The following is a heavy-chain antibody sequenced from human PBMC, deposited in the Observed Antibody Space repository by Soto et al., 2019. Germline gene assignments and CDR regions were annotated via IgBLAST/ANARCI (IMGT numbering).Heavy chain of an antibody. CDR2: ISYDGSNK. CDR3: AKELSASYPSMYYYDSSGYHDAFDI. V-gene: IGHV3-30*18. J-gene: IGHJ3*02. CDR1: GFTFSSYG. Sequence: QVQLVESGGGVVQPGRSLRLSCAASGFTFSSYGMHWVRQAPGKGLEWVAVISYDGSNKYYADSVKGRFTISRDNSKNTLYLQMNSLRAEDTAVYYCAKELSASYPSMYYYDSSGYHDAFDIWGQGTMVTVSS. D-gene: IGHD3-22*01.